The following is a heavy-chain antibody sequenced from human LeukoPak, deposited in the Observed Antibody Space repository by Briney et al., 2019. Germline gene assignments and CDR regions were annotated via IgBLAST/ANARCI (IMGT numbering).Heavy chain of an antibody. J-gene: IGHJ6*02. D-gene: IGHD3-10*01. CDR3: ARDNAGDYYYGMDV. V-gene: IGHV4-31*03. Sequence: SETLSLTCTVSGGSISSGGYYWSWIRQHPGKGLEWIGYIYYSGSTCYNPSLKSRVTISVDTSKNQFSLKLSSVTAADTAVYYCARDNAGDYYYGMDVWGQGTTVTVSS. CDR2: IYYSGST. CDR1: GGSISSGGYY.